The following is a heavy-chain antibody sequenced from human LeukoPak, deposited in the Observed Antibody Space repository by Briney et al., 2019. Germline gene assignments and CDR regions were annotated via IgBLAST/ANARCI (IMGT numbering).Heavy chain of an antibody. D-gene: IGHD3-3*01. V-gene: IGHV3-53*01. CDR2: IYSDGTT. CDR3: ARDEAIFGVVFGI. Sequence: PGGSLRLSCAASGFTLGSNYMSWVRQAPGKGLEWVSVIYSDGTTYYTDSVKGRFTISRDNSKNTLYLQMNSLGAEDTAVYYCARDEAIFGVVFGIWGQGTMVTVSS. CDR1: GFTLGSNY. J-gene: IGHJ3*02.